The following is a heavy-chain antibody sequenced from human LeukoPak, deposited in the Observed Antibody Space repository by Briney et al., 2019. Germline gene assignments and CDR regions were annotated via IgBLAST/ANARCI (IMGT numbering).Heavy chain of an antibody. Sequence: ASVKVSCKASGYTFTGYYMHWVPQAPGQGLEWMGWISAYNGNTNYAQKLQRRVTMTTDTSTSTAYMELRSLRSDETDVYYCARERASIAALDYWGQGTLVTVS. J-gene: IGHJ4*02. V-gene: IGHV1-18*04. D-gene: IGHD6-13*01. CDR2: ISAYNGNT. CDR1: GYTFTGYY. CDR3: ARERASIAALDY.